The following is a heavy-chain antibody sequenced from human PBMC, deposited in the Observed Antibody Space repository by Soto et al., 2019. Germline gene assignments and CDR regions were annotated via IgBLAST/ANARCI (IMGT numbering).Heavy chain of an antibody. CDR2: ISSSGSTI. CDR1: GFTFSDYY. Sequence: LRLSCAASGFTFSDYYMSWIRQAPGKGLEWVSYISSSGSTIYYADSVKGRFTISRDNAKNSLYLQMNSLRAEDTAVYYCARDLLTGSLGFDPWGQGTLVTVSS. D-gene: IGHD3-9*01. J-gene: IGHJ5*02. V-gene: IGHV3-11*01. CDR3: ARDLLTGSLGFDP.